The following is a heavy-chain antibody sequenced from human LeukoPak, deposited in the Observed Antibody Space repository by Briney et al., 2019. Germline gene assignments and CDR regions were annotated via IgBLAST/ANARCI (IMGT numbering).Heavy chain of an antibody. CDR3: ARQEPLYYDFWSGYPGTFDY. V-gene: IGHV4-39*01. J-gene: IGHJ4*02. Sequence: SETLSLTCTVSGGSISSSSYYWGWIRQLPGKGLEWIGSIYYSGSTYYNPSLKSRVTISVDTSKNQFSLKLSSVTAADTAVYYCARQEPLYYDFWSGYPGTFDYWGQGTLVTVSS. D-gene: IGHD3-3*01. CDR1: GGSISSSSYY. CDR2: IYYSGST.